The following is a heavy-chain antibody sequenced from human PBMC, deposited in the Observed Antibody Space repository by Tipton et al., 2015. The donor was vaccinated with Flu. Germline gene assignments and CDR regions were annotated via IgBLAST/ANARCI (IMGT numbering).Heavy chain of an antibody. CDR3: ARDHVAVPDAFDI. D-gene: IGHD3-10*01. Sequence: QLVQSGPEVKKPGASVKVSCKASGYTFTSYGISWVRQAPGQGLEWMGWISTYTKYAQRFQGRVTMTTDTSTSTAYMELRSLKSDDTAMYYCARDHVAVPDAFDIWGLGTMVTVSS. CDR1: GYTFTSYG. CDR2: ISTYT. V-gene: IGHV1-18*01. J-gene: IGHJ3*02.